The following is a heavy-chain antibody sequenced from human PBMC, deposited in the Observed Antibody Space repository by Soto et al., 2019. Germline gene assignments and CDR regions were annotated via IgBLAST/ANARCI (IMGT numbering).Heavy chain of an antibody. Sequence: EVQLVESGGGLVKPGGSLRLSCAASGFTFSNYNMNWVRQAPGKGLEWVSSISSSSSYIYYADSVKGRFTISRDNAKNSLYLQMNSLRAEDTAIYFCASQYDVWTGFQFDPRGQGTLVTVSS. V-gene: IGHV3-21*01. CDR3: ASQYDVWTGFQFDP. CDR2: ISSSSSYI. CDR1: GFTFSNYN. J-gene: IGHJ5*02. D-gene: IGHD3-3*01.